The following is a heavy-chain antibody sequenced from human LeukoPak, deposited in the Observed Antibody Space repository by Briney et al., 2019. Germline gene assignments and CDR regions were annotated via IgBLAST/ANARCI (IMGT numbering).Heavy chain of an antibody. D-gene: IGHD2-15*01. Sequence: SQTLSLTCTVSRGSISSGSYYWSWIRQPAGKGLEWIGRIYTSGSTNYNPSLKSRVTISVDTSKNQFSLKLSSVTAADTAVYYCARVREVEDVVYYYYMDVWGKGTTVTVSS. CDR2: IYTSGST. CDR1: RGSISSGSYY. V-gene: IGHV4-61*02. CDR3: ARVREVEDVVYYYYMDV. J-gene: IGHJ6*03.